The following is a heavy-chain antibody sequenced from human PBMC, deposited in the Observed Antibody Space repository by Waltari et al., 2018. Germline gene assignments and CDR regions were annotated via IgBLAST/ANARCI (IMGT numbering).Heavy chain of an antibody. CDR1: GYTFTSYD. CDR3: ARGLRDSSGYYFIPFDY. D-gene: IGHD3-22*01. J-gene: IGHJ4*02. CDR2: MNPNSGNT. Sequence: QVQLVQSGAEVKKPGASVKVSCKASGYTFTSYDINWGRQATGQGLEWMGWMNPNSGNTGYAQKFHGRVTITRNTSISTASMELSSLRSEDTAVYYCARGLRDSSGYYFIPFDYWCQGTLVTVSS. V-gene: IGHV1-8*03.